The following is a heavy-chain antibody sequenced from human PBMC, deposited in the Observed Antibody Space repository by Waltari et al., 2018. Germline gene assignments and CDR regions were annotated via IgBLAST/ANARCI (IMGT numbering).Heavy chain of an antibody. V-gene: IGHV4-59*13. CDR3: ASGNFFNN. J-gene: IGHJ4*02. D-gene: IGHD1-26*01. CDR2: GFYSGFT. CDR1: GVSITSYY. Sequence: QVHLQESGPGLVKPSETLSLTCSVSGVSITSYYWSWVRQAPGKGLEWIGYGFYSGFTKYTPSLKSRLTMSVDTSKNQVSLDLSSVTAADTALYYCASGNFFNNWGQGILVTVSS.